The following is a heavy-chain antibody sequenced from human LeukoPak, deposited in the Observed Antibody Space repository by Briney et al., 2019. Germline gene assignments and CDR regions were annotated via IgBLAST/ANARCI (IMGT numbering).Heavy chain of an antibody. Sequence: GGSLSLSCAASGFTFSSYGMHWVRPAPGKGLEWEAFIRYDGSKKYYEHSAKDRFTISRDNSKNTLYLQMNSLRAEDTAVYYCAKDHGTYYYDSSGPWGQGTLVTVSS. CDR1: GFTFSSYG. CDR3: AKDHGTYYYDSSGP. J-gene: IGHJ5*02. D-gene: IGHD3-22*01. V-gene: IGHV3-30*02. CDR2: IRYDGSKK.